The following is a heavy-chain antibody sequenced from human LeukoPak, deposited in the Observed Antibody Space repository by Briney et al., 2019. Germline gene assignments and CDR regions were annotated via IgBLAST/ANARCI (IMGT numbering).Heavy chain of an antibody. V-gene: IGHV3-74*01. CDR2: INSDGTST. Sequence: GGSLRLSCVASGFTFSSYWMHWVRQAPGKGLVWVSRINSDGTSTNYADSVRGRFTISRDNDKNMLYLQMNSLRAEDTAVFYCVRDRGGTFDYWSQGTLVTVSS. CDR1: GFTFSSYW. J-gene: IGHJ4*02. D-gene: IGHD1-1*01. CDR3: VRDRGGTFDY.